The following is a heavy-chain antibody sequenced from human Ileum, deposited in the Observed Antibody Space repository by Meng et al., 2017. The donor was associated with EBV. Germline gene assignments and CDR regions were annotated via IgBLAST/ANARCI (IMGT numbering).Heavy chain of an antibody. CDR2: IYWDNDR. CDR3: ADRLSGSTRDGGYLVY. Sequence: QLSLGDPGHAVENTKELLTCICTCSVFSLTTSGVGVGWIRQPHGNAPACLAIIYWDNDRRYNPSLKTRLAISKDTSKTQGVLTITIMGPVDTAIYYGADRLSGSTRDGGYLVYWGQGILVTVAS. D-gene: IGHD3-10*01. J-gene: IGHJ4*02. CDR1: VFSLTTSGVG. V-gene: IGHV2-5*02.